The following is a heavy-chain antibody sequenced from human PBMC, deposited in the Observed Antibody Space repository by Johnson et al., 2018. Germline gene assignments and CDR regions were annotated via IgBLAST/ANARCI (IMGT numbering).Heavy chain of an antibody. J-gene: IGHJ6*02. CDR3: ARCRVGDYYYGMDV. CDR2: ISSSSSSI. CDR1: GFTFSSYS. Sequence: VQLVQSGGGLVKPGGSLRLSCAASGFTFSSYSMNWVRQAPGKGLEWVSSISSSSSSIYYADSVKGRFTISRDNAKNSLYLQMNSLGAGDTAVYYCARCRVGDYYYGMDVWGQGTTVTVSS. V-gene: IGHV3-21*01. D-gene: IGHD3-16*01.